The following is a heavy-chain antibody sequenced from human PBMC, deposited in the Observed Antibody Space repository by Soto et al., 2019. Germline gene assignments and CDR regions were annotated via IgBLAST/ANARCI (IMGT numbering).Heavy chain of an antibody. J-gene: IGHJ4*02. V-gene: IGHV1-69*01. CDR2: ITPIFGTA. CDR1: GGTFSRFA. Sequence: QVQLVQSGAEVKKPESSVKVSCKASGGTFSRFAISWVRQAPGQGLEWMGGITPIFGTANYAKNFQGRLSSTADEPTSTVYMDLRSLRYEDTAVYYCASQFHFDRSGYYYAYWGQGTPVSVSS. D-gene: IGHD3-22*01. CDR3: ASQFHFDRSGYYYAY.